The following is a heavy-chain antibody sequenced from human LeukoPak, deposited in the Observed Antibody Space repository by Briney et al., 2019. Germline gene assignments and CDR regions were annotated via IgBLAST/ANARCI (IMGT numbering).Heavy chain of an antibody. J-gene: IGHJ6*04. V-gene: IGHV3-48*04. CDR1: GFTFSSYS. CDR3: AELGITMIGGV. D-gene: IGHD3-10*02. CDR2: IGSLSGTI. Sequence: GGSLRLSCAASGFTFSSYSMNWVRQAPGKGLEWVSYIGSLSGTIHYADSVKGRFTISRDNAKNSLYLQMNSLRAEDTAVYYCAELGITMIGGVWGKGTTVTISS.